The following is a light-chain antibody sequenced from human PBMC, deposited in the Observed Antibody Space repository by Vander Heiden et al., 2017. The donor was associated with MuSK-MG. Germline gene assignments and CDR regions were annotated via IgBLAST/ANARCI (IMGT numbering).Light chain of an antibody. CDR2: DVA. V-gene: IGLV2-14*03. J-gene: IGLJ2*01. CDR1: SSYVGGYNF. CDR3: TSFSATTVLV. Sequence: QSALTQSASVSGSPGQSITISCTGTSSYVGGYNFVSWYQQRPGTAPQLLSYDVATRPSGVSNRFSGSKSGDTASLTISGLQGDDEADYYCTSFSATTVLVFGGGTKVTVL.